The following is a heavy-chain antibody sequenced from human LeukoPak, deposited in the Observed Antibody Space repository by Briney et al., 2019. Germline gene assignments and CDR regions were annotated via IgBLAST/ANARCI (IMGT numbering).Heavy chain of an antibody. V-gene: IGHV4-59*12. Sequence: SETLSLTCTVSGGSISSYYWSWIRQPPGKGLEWIGYMYYSGSTNYNPSLKSRVTMSVDTSKNQFSLKLSSVTAADTAVYYCARVDRLRNGDYPSWGQGTLVTVSS. J-gene: IGHJ5*02. CDR3: ARVDRLRNGDYPS. CDR1: GGSISSYY. CDR2: MYYSGST. D-gene: IGHD4-17*01.